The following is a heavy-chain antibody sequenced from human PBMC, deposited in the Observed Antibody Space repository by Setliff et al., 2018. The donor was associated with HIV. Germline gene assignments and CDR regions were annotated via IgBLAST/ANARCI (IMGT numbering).Heavy chain of an antibody. CDR2: IYSSGST. J-gene: IGHJ5*02. CDR1: GGSISTSNW. CDR3: ARHSGVASPSWFDP. Sequence: SETLSLTCTVSGGSISTSNWWGWIRQTPGKGLEWIGYIYSSGSTNFNPSLKSRVTISVDTSKNQFSLKLSSVTAADTAVYYCARHSGVASPSWFDPWGQGTLVTVSS. D-gene: IGHD3-10*01. V-gene: IGHV4-4*09.